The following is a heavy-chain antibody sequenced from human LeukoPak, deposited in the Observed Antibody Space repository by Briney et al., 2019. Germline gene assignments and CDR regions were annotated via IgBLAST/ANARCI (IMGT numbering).Heavy chain of an antibody. V-gene: IGHV4-4*07. CDR1: GGSFSSYY. J-gene: IGHJ4*02. Sequence: PSETLSLTCTVSGGSFSSYYWNWIRQPAGKGLEWIGRIYSSGSTNYNPSLKSRVTISVDKSKNQLSLKLSSVTAADTAVCYCARDASSGWPYYFDYWGQGTLVTVSS. CDR2: IYSSGST. D-gene: IGHD6-19*01. CDR3: ARDASSGWPYYFDY.